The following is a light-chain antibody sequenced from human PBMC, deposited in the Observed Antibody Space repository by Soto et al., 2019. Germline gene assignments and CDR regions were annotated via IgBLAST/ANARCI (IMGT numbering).Light chain of an antibody. CDR3: QQYGSSPPT. CDR2: GAS. CDR1: QSVSNNY. Sequence: SLSPGTLSLSPGERAALSCRASQSVSNNYLAWYQQKPGRAPRLLMYGASNRVTGVPARFSGSGSGTDFTLTISRLEPEDFAVYYCQQYGSSPPTFGQGTKVDIK. V-gene: IGKV3-20*01. J-gene: IGKJ1*01.